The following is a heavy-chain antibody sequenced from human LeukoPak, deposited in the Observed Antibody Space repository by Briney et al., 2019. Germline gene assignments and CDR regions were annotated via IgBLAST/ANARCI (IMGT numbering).Heavy chain of an antibody. Sequence: GGSLRLSCAASGFTFSSYSMNWVRQAPGKGLEWVSYISSSSSTIYYADSVKGRFTISRDNAKNSLYLQMNSLRAEDTAVYYCARESTNSYGYGPLGYWGQGTLVTVSS. CDR2: ISSSSSTI. D-gene: IGHD5-18*01. CDR3: ARESTNSYGYGPLGY. CDR1: GFTFSSYS. V-gene: IGHV3-48*04. J-gene: IGHJ4*02.